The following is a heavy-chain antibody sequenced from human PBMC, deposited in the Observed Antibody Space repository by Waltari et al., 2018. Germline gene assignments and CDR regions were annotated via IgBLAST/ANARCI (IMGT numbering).Heavy chain of an antibody. CDR3: ARGDTEALLSGYDTDDY. D-gene: IGHD5-12*01. Sequence: QVQLVQSGAEVKKPGASVKVSCKASGYTFTSYYMHWVRQAPGKGLEWMGIINPSGGSTSYAQKFQGRVTMTRDTSTSTVYMELSSLRSEDTAVYYCARGDTEALLSGYDTDDYWGQGTLVTVSS. CDR2: INPSGGST. CDR1: GYTFTSYY. V-gene: IGHV1-46*01. J-gene: IGHJ4*02.